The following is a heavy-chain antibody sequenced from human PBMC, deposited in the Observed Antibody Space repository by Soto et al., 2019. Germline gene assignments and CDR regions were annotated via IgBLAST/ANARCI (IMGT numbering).Heavy chain of an antibody. Sequence: PGESLKISCKGSGYSFTSYWISWVRHSPGKGLDLMGRIDPSDSYTNYSPSFQGHVTISADKSISTAYLKWSRLKASDTAMYYCARHVDPGSAAGSCSGMDVWGYGTTVTVSS. CDR2: IDPSDSYT. V-gene: IGHV5-10-1*01. CDR1: GYSFTSYW. J-gene: IGHJ6*04. D-gene: IGHD6-13*01. CDR3: ARHVDPGSAAGSCSGMDV.